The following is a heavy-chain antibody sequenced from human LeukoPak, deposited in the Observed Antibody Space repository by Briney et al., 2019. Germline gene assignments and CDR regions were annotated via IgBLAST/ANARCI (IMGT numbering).Heavy chain of an antibody. CDR3: ATLQRLFAFDI. CDR1: GGSFSGYY. Sequence: SETLSLTCAVYGGSFSGYYWSWIRQPPGKGLEWIGEINHSGSTNYNPSLKSRVTISVDTSKNQFSLKLSSVTAADTAVYYCATLQRLFAFDIWGQGTMVTVSS. J-gene: IGHJ3*02. D-gene: IGHD6-25*01. CDR2: INHSGST. V-gene: IGHV4-34*01.